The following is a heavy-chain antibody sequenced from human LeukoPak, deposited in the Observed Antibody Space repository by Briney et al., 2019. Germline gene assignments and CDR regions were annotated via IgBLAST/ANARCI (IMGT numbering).Heavy chain of an antibody. CDR3: ARDRYLPEYYYDSSGIFDI. CDR2: ISSSSSYI. Sequence: GGSLKLSCAASGFTFSSYSMNWVRQAPGQGLEWVSSISSSSSYIYYADSMKGRFTISRDNAKNSLYLQMNSLRAEDTAVYYCARDRYLPEYYYDSSGIFDIWGQGTMVTVSS. D-gene: IGHD3-22*01. CDR1: GFTFSSYS. V-gene: IGHV3-21*01. J-gene: IGHJ3*02.